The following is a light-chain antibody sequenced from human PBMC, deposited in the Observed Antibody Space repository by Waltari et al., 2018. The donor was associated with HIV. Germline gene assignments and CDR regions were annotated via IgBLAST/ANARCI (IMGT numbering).Light chain of an antibody. Sequence: QSVLTQPPSVSAAPGQKVTISCSGSSSNIGINYVSWYRQLPGTAPKLLIYDNDKRPSGIPDRFSGSKSGTSATLGITGLQTGDEADYYCGTWYSSLSVWLFGGGTKLTVL. CDR3: GTWYSSLSVWL. CDR1: SSNIGINY. V-gene: IGLV1-51*01. CDR2: DND. J-gene: IGLJ3*02.